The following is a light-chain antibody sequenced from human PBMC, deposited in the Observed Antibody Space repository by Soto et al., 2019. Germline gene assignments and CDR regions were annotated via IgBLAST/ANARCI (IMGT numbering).Light chain of an antibody. CDR3: QQYHDWPGT. J-gene: IGKJ1*01. Sequence: EIVLTQSPGTLSVSPGERATLSCRASQSVSGKLAWYQQKPGQAPRLLFYGASTGATGIPARFSGSGSETEFTLSISSLQSEDFAVYYCQQYHDWPGTFGQGTKVEIK. V-gene: IGKV3-15*01. CDR1: QSVSGK. CDR2: GAS.